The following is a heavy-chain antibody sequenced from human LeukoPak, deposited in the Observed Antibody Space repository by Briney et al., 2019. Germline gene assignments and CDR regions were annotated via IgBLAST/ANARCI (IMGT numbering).Heavy chain of an antibody. CDR3: AREGDSSGCKSPIDY. V-gene: IGHV1-18*01. CDR1: GYTFTSYG. CDR2: ISAYNGNT. D-gene: IGHD6-19*01. Sequence: ASVKVSCKASGYTFTSYGISWVRQAPGQGLEWMGWISAYNGNTNYAQKLQGRVTMTTDTSTSTAYMELRSLRSDDTAVYYCAREGDSSGCKSPIDYWGQGTLVTVSS. J-gene: IGHJ4*02.